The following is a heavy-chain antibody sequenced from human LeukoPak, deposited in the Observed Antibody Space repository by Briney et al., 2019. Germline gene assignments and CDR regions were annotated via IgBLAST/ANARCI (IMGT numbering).Heavy chain of an antibody. CDR3: ARGGVVPAAMYYYGMDV. CDR2: IIPVLRIT. CDR1: GGTFSNFA. Sequence: GASVKVSCKTSGGTFSNFAVSWVRQAPGQGLEWMGRIIPVLRITNYAQRFQGRVTITADKSTSTAYMELSSLRSEDTAVYYCARGGVVPAAMYYYGMDVWGQGTTVTVSS. V-gene: IGHV1-69*04. D-gene: IGHD2-2*01. J-gene: IGHJ6*02.